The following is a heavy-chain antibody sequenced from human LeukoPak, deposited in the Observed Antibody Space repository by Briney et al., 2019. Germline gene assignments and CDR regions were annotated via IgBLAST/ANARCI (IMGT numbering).Heavy chain of an antibody. CDR3: ARHSGGLTGTTDWFAP. D-gene: IGHD1-14*01. J-gene: IGHJ5*02. CDR1: GGSISSSSYY. V-gene: IGHV4-39*01. CDR2: IYYSGNT. Sequence: PSETLSLTCTVSGGSISSSSYYWGWIRQPPGNGLEWIGSIYYSGNTYYSPSLKSRLTISVDTSKNQFSLKVNSVTAADTAVYYCARHSGGLTGTTDWFAPGGQGTVVTVSS.